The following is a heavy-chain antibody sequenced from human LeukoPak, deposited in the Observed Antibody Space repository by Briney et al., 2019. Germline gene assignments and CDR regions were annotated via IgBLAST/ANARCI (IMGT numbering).Heavy chain of an antibody. CDR3: AKTTGNGHWLIEF. D-gene: IGHD4-23*01. V-gene: IGHV3-23*01. J-gene: IGHJ4*02. Sequence: GGSLRLSCVVSEFTFSSYAMNWVRQTPGKGLEWVSFITGDAGSTSYADSVKGRFTISRDNSKNTLFLQLNSLSAEDTAVYYCAKTTGNGHWLIEFWGQGTLVTVSS. CDR1: EFTFSSYA. CDR2: ITGDAGST.